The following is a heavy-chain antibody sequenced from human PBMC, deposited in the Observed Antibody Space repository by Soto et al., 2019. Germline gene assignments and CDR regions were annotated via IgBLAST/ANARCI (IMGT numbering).Heavy chain of an antibody. CDR1: GFTFSSYA. CDR3: AKLILGSDCTNGVCSDY. Sequence: GSLRLSCAAPGFTFSSYAMSWVRQAPGKGLEWVSAISGSGGSTYYADSVKGRFTISRDNSKNTLYLQMDSLRAEDTAVYYCAKLILGSDCTNGVCSDYWGQGTLVTVSS. V-gene: IGHV3-23*01. CDR2: ISGSGGST. D-gene: IGHD2-8*01. J-gene: IGHJ4*02.